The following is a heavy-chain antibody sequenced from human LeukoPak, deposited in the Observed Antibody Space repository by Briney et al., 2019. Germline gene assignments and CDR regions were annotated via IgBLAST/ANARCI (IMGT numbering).Heavy chain of an antibody. CDR3: ARDIVVVVAARGGDAFDI. CDR2: ISAYNGNT. V-gene: IGHV1-18*01. Sequence: ASVKVSCKASGYTFTSYGISWVRQAPGQGLEWMGWISAYNGNTNYAQKLQGRVTMTTDTSTSTAYMELRSLRSDDTAVYYCARDIVVVVAARGGDAFDIWGQGTMVTVSS. J-gene: IGHJ3*02. D-gene: IGHD2-15*01. CDR1: GYTFTSYG.